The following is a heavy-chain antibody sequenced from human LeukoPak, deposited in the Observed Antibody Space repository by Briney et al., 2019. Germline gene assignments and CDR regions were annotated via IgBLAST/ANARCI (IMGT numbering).Heavy chain of an antibody. V-gene: IGHV4-59*01. J-gene: IGHJ4*02. D-gene: IGHD6-6*01. Sequence: SETLSLTCTVSGVSFSSYYWSWIRQPPGKGLEWIGYIYYTGSANYNPSLKSRVTVSVDTSRNQFSLRLSSVTAADTAVYYCARGGSRVISSSDFDSWGQGILVTVSS. CDR2: IYYTGSA. CDR3: ARGGSRVISSSDFDS. CDR1: GVSFSSYY.